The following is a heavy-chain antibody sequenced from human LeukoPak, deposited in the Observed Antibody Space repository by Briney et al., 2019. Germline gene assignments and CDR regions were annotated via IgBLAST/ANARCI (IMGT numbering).Heavy chain of an antibody. J-gene: IGHJ4*02. Sequence: SETPSLTCTVSGGSISSGGYYWSWIRQPPGKGLEWIGYIYHSGSTYYNPSLKSRVTISVDRSKNQFSLKLSSVTAADTAVYYCARWGRVAGLDYWGQGTLVTVSS. CDR3: ARWGRVAGLDY. CDR2: IYHSGST. V-gene: IGHV4-30-2*01. D-gene: IGHD6-19*01. CDR1: GGSISSGGYY.